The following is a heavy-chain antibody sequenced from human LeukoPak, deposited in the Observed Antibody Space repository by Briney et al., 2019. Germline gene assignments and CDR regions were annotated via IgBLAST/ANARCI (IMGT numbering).Heavy chain of an antibody. CDR2: ISWNSGTI. D-gene: IGHD6-19*01. Sequence: PGGSLRLSCAVSGLTFDDYAMHWVRQAPGKGLEWVSGISWNSGTIGYTDSVKGRFTISRDNAKNSLYLQMNSLRGEDTALYYCARVGSGWYVNDYWGQGTLVTVSS. CDR1: GLTFDDYA. V-gene: IGHV3-9*01. J-gene: IGHJ4*02. CDR3: ARVGSGWYVNDY.